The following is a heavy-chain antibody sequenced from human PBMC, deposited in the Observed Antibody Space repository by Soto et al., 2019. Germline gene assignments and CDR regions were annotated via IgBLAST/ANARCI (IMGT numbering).Heavy chain of an antibody. Sequence: QVQLVQSGAEVKKPGASVKVSCKASGYTFTSYDINWVRQATGQGLEWMGWMNPNSGNTGYAQKCQGRLXXTXNXXISTAYMELGSLRSADTAVYSRARGPTTVTPQFDYWGQGTLVTVSS. J-gene: IGHJ4*02. D-gene: IGHD4-17*01. V-gene: IGHV1-8*01. CDR1: GYTFTSYD. CDR3: ARGPTTVTPQFDY. CDR2: MNPNSGNT.